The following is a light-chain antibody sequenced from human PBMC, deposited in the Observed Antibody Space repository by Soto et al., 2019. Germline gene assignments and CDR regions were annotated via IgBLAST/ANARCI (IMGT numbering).Light chain of an antibody. V-gene: IGKV3-11*01. CDR1: RSVSDF. CDR3: QQRYNWPPLT. J-gene: IGKJ3*01. Sequence: EIVLTQSPATLSLSPGERATLSCRASRSVSDFLAWYQQKPGQPPRLLISDAAHRATGVPARCSGNGSGTDFTLTISNLEPEDVAIYFCQQRYNWPPLTFGHGTKLDVK. CDR2: DAA.